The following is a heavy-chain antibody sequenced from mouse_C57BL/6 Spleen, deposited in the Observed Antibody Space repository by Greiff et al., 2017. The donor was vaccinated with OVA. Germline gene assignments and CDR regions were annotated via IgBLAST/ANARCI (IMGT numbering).Heavy chain of an antibody. J-gene: IGHJ2*01. CDR2: IDPSDSYT. V-gene: IGHV1-69*01. Sequence: VQLQQPGAELVMPGASVKLSCKASGYTFTSYWMHWVKQRPGQGLEWIGEIDPSDSYTNYNQKFKGKSTLTVDKSSSTAYMQLSSLTSEDSAVYYCARVTNGIQNDYWGQGTTLTVSS. CDR3: ARVTNGIQNDY. CDR1: GYTFTSYW. D-gene: IGHD2-1*01.